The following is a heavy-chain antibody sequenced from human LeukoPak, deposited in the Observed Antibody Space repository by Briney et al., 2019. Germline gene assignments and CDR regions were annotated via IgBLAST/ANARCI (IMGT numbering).Heavy chain of an antibody. CDR2: INHSGST. J-gene: IGHJ4*02. D-gene: IGHD6-19*01. CDR3: ARVKPYSSGWFIGCYFDY. V-gene: IGHV4-34*01. CDR1: GGSFSGYY. Sequence: SETLSLTCAVYGGSFSGYYWSWIRQPPGKGLERIGEINHSGSTNYNPSLKSRVTISVDTSKNQFSLKLSSVTAADTAVYYCARVKPYSSGWFIGCYFDYWGQGTLVTVSS.